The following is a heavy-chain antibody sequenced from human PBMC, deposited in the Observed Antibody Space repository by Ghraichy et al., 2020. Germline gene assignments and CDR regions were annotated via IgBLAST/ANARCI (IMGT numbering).Heavy chain of an antibody. CDR2: ISPFNDNT. J-gene: IGHJ3*02. CDR1: DYTFTNNG. D-gene: IGHD6-19*01. CDR3: ARDSTYDYSSGFYSTVYDAFDI. Sequence: ASVKVSCKAADYTFTNNGISWVRQAPGQGLEWMGWISPFNDNTHYAQKFQGRLTLTTDTSTSTAYMELRSLRSDDTALYYCARDSTYDYSSGFYSTVYDAFDIWGQGTVVTGSS. V-gene: IGHV1-18*01.